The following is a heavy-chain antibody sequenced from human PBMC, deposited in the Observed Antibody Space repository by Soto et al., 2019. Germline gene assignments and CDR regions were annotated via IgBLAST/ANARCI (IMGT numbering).Heavy chain of an antibody. CDR3: AKKSELLWFGESPCDY. D-gene: IGHD3-10*01. Sequence: GESLKISCAASGFTFSSYGMHWVRQAPGKGLEWVAVISYDGSNKYYADSVKGRFTISRDNSKNTLYLQMNSLRAEDTAVYYCAKKSELLWFGESPCDYWGQGTLVTVSS. CDR2: ISYDGSNK. V-gene: IGHV3-30*18. J-gene: IGHJ4*02. CDR1: GFTFSSYG.